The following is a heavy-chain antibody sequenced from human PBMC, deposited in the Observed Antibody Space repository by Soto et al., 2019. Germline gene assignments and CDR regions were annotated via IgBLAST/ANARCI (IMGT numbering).Heavy chain of an antibody. D-gene: IGHD6-13*01. Sequence: QVQLVESGGGVVQPGRSLRLSCAASGFTFSSYGMHWVRQAPGKGLEWVAVIWYDGSNKYYADSVKGRFTISRDNSKNTLYLQMNSLRAEDTAVYYCASGEYSSSWYPSVYCYYYGMDVWGQGTTVTVSS. CDR1: GFTFSSYG. CDR2: IWYDGSNK. CDR3: ASGEYSSSWYPSVYCYYYGMDV. V-gene: IGHV3-33*01. J-gene: IGHJ6*02.